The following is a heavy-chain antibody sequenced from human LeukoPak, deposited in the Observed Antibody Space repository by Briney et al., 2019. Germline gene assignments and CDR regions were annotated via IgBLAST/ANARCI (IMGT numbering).Heavy chain of an antibody. J-gene: IGHJ6*03. CDR3: ARDSSGWDLGYYYYYMDV. CDR2: IYYSGST. Sequence: ASETLSLTCTVSGGSIGTYYWSWIRQPPGKGLEWIGSIYYSGSTYYNPSLKSRVTISVDTSKNQFSLKLSSVTAADTAVYYCARDSSGWDLGYYYYYMDVWGKGTTVTVSS. V-gene: IGHV4-39*07. CDR1: GGSIGTYY. D-gene: IGHD6-19*01.